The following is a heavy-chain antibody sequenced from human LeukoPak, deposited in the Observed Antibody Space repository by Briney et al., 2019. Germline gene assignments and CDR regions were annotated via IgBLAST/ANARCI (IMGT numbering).Heavy chain of an antibody. J-gene: IGHJ3*02. CDR1: GGSFSGYY. CDR3: ARIGDTAMAYAFDI. Sequence: SETLSLTCAVYGGSFSGYYWSWIRQPPGKGLEWIGEINHSGSTNYNPTLKSRVTISVDTSKNQFSLKLSSVTAADTAVYYCARIGDTAMAYAFDIWGQGTMVTVSS. V-gene: IGHV4-34*01. CDR2: INHSGST. D-gene: IGHD5-18*01.